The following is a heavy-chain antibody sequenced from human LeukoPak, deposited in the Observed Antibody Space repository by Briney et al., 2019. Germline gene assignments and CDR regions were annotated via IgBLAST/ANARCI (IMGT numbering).Heavy chain of an antibody. J-gene: IGHJ4*02. CDR2: ISGSGGSST. CDR3: ARAGRGLRYFDWLTYDY. D-gene: IGHD3-9*01. CDR1: GFTFSSYG. V-gene: IGHV3-23*01. Sequence: GGTLRLSCAASGFTFSSYGMSWVRQAPGKGLEWVSAISGSGGSSTTYADSVKGRFTISRDNAKNTLYLQMNSLRAEDTAVYYCARAGRGLRYFDWLTYDYWGQGTLVTVSS.